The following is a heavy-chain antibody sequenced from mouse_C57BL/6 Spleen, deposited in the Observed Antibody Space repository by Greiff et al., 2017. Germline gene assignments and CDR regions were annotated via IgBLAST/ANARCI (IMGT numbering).Heavy chain of an antibody. CDR2: IDPSDSET. CDR1: GYTFTSYW. V-gene: IGHV1-52*01. CDR3: ARYGLRHYDFDY. Sequence: QVQLQQPGAELVRPGSSVKLSCKASGYTFTSYWMHWVKQRPIQGLEWIGNIDPSDSETHYTQKFKDKATLTVDKSSSTAYMQLSSLTSEDSAVYYCARYGLRHYDFDYWGQGTTLTVSS. J-gene: IGHJ2*01. D-gene: IGHD2-4*01.